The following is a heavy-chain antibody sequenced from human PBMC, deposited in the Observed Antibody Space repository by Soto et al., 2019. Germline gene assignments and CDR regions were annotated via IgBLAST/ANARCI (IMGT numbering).Heavy chain of an antibody. J-gene: IGHJ4*02. V-gene: IGHV3-15*01. Sequence: PGGSLRLSCAASGITFMNAWMSWVRQVPGKGLEWVGRIKNRVDGGAADYAAPVRGRFTISRDDSKNTLFLQMNSLEAEDTAVYFCARARYYDWCFDLWGLGTPVTVSS. D-gene: IGHD3-9*01. CDR3: ARARYYDWCFDL. CDR2: IKNRVDGGAA. CDR1: GITFMNAW.